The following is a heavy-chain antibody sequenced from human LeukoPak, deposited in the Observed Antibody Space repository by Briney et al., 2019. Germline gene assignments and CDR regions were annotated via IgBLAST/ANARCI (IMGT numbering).Heavy chain of an antibody. J-gene: IGHJ4*02. CDR1: GFSFSSYG. Sequence: TGGSLRLSCSASGFSFSSYGMHWVRQAPGKGLEWVAFIRYDGSDKYYAESVKGRFTISRDNLKNTVYLQLNSLRPEDTALFYCAKDGVETSSADYWGQGILVTVSS. CDR3: AKDGVETSSADY. CDR2: IRYDGSDK. V-gene: IGHV3-30*02. D-gene: IGHD4-23*01.